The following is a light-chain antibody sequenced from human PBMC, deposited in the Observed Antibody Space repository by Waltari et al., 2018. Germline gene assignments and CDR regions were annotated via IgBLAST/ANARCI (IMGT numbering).Light chain of an antibody. CDR1: QSISRY. CDR2: KAS. J-gene: IGKJ2*01. Sequence: DIQMTQSPSTLSASVGDRVIITCRASQSISRYLAWYHQKPGKAPKLLIYKASSVESGVSSRFSGSGSGTEFTLTISSLQPDDFAIYYCQQYNRYPYTFGQGTKLEIK. CDR3: QQYNRYPYT. V-gene: IGKV1-5*03.